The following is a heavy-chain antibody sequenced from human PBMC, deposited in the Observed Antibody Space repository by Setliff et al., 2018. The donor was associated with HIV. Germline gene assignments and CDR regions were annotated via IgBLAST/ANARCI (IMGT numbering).Heavy chain of an antibody. CDR3: ASKGGSENYPDSDAFDI. CDR1: GYTFTSNG. V-gene: IGHV1-18*01. J-gene: IGHJ3*02. D-gene: IGHD3-10*01. CDR2: ISAYNGNT. Sequence: ASVKVSCKASGYTFTSNGITWVRQAPGQGLEWMGWISAYNGNTNYAQKFQGRVTMRTDTSTSTVYLELRSLRSEDTAVYFCASKGGSENYPDSDAFDIWGQGTLVTVSS.